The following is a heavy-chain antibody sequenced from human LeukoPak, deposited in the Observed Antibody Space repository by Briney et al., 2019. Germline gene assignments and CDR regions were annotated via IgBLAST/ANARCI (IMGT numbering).Heavy chain of an antibody. D-gene: IGHD2-2*02. V-gene: IGHV3-33*01. CDR2: IWYDGSNK. Sequence: GSLRLSCAASGFTFSSYGMHWVRQAPGKGLEWVAVIWYDGSNKYYADSVKGRFTISRDNSKNTLYLQMNSLRAEDTAVYHCARMGYCSSTSCYRRGAFDYWGQGTLVTVSS. CDR3: ARMGYCSSTSCYRRGAFDY. J-gene: IGHJ4*02. CDR1: GFTFSSYG.